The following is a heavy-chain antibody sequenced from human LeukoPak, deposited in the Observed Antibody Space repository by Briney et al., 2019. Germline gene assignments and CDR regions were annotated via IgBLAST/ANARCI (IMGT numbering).Heavy chain of an antibody. CDR1: GGSFSGYY. D-gene: IGHD3-10*01. CDR3: ARDSGTTGEVKFDP. Sequence: NPSETLSLTCAVYGGSFSGYYWSWIRQPPGKGLEWIGEINHSGSTNYNPSLKSRVTMSVGTSKNQFSLKLSSVTAADTAVYYCARDSGTTGEVKFDPWGQGTLVTVSS. J-gene: IGHJ5*02. V-gene: IGHV4-34*01. CDR2: INHSGST.